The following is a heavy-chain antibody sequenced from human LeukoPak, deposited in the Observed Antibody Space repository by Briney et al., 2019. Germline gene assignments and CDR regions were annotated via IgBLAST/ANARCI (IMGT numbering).Heavy chain of an antibody. CDR3: ARGGRYCSSTSCYTNEPYYYYYMDV. Sequence: ASVKVSCKASGYTFTGYYMHWVRQAPGQGLEWMGWINPNSGGTNYAQKFQGRVTMTRDTSISTAYMELSRLRSDDTAVYYCARGGRYCSSTSCYTNEPYYYYYMDVWGKGTTVTVSS. V-gene: IGHV1-2*02. CDR1: GYTFTGYY. J-gene: IGHJ6*03. CDR2: INPNSGGT. D-gene: IGHD2-2*02.